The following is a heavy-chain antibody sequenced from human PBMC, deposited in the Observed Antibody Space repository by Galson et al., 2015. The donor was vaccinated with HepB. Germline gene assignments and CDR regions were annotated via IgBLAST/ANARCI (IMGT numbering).Heavy chain of an antibody. J-gene: IGHJ3*02. D-gene: IGHD6-13*01. CDR2: ITPIFGPA. CDR3: ARDIAAAGRAFEI. Sequence: SVKVSCKASGGSFRTYTLSWVRQAPGQGLEWMGGITPIFGPASYTQKFQGRVTIIADESTSTAYMELSSLRYEDTAVYYCARDIAAAGRAFEIWGQGTVVTVSS. V-gene: IGHV1-69*13. CDR1: GGSFRTYT.